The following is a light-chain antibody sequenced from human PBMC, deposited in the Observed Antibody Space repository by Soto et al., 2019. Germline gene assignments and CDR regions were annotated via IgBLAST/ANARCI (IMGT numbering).Light chain of an antibody. Sequence: IGLTQSASTLSLSPGERATLSCRASQSFSSYFGWDKEKPGQAPRLLIXXASXRATGIPARFSGSGSGTDFTLTISSLEPEDFAAAYCQQRSNWPPGRTFGGGTKVDIK. V-gene: IGKV3-11*01. CDR1: QSFSSY. J-gene: IGKJ4*02. CDR3: QQRSNWPPGRT. CDR2: XAS.